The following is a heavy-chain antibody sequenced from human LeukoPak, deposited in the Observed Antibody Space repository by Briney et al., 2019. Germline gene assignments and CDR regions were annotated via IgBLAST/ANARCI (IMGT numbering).Heavy chain of an antibody. J-gene: IGHJ4*02. CDR1: GFTFNNYW. D-gene: IGHD4-17*01. Sequence: GGSLRLSCAASGFTFNNYWMSWVRQAPGKGLEWVANIKHDEIEKYYVDSVKGRFTISRDNAKNSLFLQMNSLRVEDTAIYYCTRVPYGDYWSCDYWGQGTLVTVSS. V-gene: IGHV3-7*01. CDR3: TRVPYGDYWSCDY. CDR2: IKHDEIEK.